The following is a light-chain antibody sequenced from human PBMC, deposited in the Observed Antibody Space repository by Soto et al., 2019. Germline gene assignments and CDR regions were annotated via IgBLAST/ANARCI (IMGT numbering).Light chain of an antibody. J-gene: IGLJ2*01. CDR3: AIWDDSLSGVV. V-gene: IGLV1-47*02. CDR1: MSNFGSNY. Sequence: QSVLTQPPSASGTPGQRVTISCSGSMSNFGSNYVYWYQQLPGAAPKLLIYANNQRPAGVPARFSASKSGTSASLAIGGLRSEDEADYYCAIWDDSLSGVVFGGGTKLTVL. CDR2: ANN.